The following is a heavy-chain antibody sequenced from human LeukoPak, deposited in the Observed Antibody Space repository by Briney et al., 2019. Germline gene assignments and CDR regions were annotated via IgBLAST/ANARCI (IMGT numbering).Heavy chain of an antibody. CDR1: GFTFSNYA. D-gene: IGHD6-6*01. J-gene: IGHJ3*02. Sequence: GGSLRLSCAASGFTFSNYAMTWVRQAPGKGLEWVSTISASGRSTYYADSVKGRFTISRDNSKNTLYLQMNSLRAEDTAVYYCAKGESIAIDAFDIRGQGTMVTVSS. CDR2: ISASGRST. V-gene: IGHV3-23*01. CDR3: AKGESIAIDAFDI.